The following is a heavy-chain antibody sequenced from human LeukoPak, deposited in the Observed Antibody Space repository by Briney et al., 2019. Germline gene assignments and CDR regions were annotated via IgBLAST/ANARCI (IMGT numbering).Heavy chain of an antibody. CDR3: ARAYYYSSSGDDY. Sequence: PGGSLRLSCAASGLTFSSYWMHWVRQAPGKGLVWVSRISSDGSSTTYADSVKGRFTISRDNAKNTLYLQLNSLRAEDTAVYYCARAYYYSSSGDDYWGQGTLVTVSS. CDR2: ISSDGSST. D-gene: IGHD3-22*01. J-gene: IGHJ4*02. V-gene: IGHV3-74*01. CDR1: GLTFSSYW.